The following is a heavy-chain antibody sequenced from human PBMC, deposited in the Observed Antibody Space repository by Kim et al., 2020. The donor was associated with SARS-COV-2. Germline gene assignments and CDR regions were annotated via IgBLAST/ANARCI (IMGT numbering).Heavy chain of an antibody. D-gene: IGHD5-12*01. J-gene: IGHJ4*02. V-gene: IGHV3-48*03. CDR3: ARDGYNFFY. Sequence: SAIYYADSVKGRFTISRDNAKNSLYLQMNSLRAEDTAVYYCARDGYNFFYWGQGTLVTVSS. CDR2: SAI.